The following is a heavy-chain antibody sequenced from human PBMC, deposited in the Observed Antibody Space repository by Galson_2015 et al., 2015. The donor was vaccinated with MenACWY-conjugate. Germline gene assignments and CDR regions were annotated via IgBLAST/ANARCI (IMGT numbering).Heavy chain of an antibody. J-gene: IGHJ4*02. CDR1: GASISTAY. CDR3: TRWVAVKMIEY. Sequence: ETLSLICSVSGASISTAYWSWIRQPPGKGLEWLGYIHYSGSTKYNPSLKTRITMSLDTSENQFSLKLSSVTAADTAVYYCTRWVAVKMIEYCGQGTLVTVSS. CDR2: IHYSGST. D-gene: IGHD6-19*01. V-gene: IGHV4-59*01.